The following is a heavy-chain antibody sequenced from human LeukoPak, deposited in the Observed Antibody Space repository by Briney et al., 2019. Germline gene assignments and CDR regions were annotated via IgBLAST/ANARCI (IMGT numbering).Heavy chain of an antibody. J-gene: IGHJ4*02. CDR1: GASISSGNYY. V-gene: IGHV4-30-4*01. Sequence: SETLSLTCTVSGASISSGNYYWSWIRQPPGKGLEWIGYIYYSGSTYYNPSLKSRLTISVDTSRNQFSLELSSVTAADTAVYYCARDVFAGWYHQWGQGTLVTVSS. CDR2: IYYSGST. D-gene: IGHD2-15*01. CDR3: ARDVFAGWYHQ.